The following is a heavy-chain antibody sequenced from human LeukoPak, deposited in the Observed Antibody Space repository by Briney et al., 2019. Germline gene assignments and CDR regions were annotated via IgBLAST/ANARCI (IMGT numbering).Heavy chain of an antibody. J-gene: IGHJ4*02. CDR3: ARIDSSSLPT. CDR1: GGTFSSYS. V-gene: IGHV1-69*13. D-gene: IGHD6-13*01. CDR2: IIPIFGTA. Sequence: SVKVSCKASGGTFSSYSISWVRQAPGQGLEWTGGIIPIFGTANYAQKFQGRVTITADESTSTANMELSSLRSEDTAMYYCARIDSSSLPTWGQGTLVTVSS.